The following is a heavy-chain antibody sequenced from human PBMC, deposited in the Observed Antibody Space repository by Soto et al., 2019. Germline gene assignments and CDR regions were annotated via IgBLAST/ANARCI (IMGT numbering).Heavy chain of an antibody. Sequence: PSEALSLTSVVSGYPISSGFHWGCIRQPPGMGLEWFGNIFQSGTTCCNPSLKSRVTISVDTSKNQFSMNVNSVTAADTAISYCARFRGYCTTGKCAADYWGQGTVVTVSS. CDR2: IFQSGTT. V-gene: IGHV4-38-2*01. J-gene: IGHJ4*02. D-gene: IGHD2-8*01. CDR1: GYPISSGFH. CDR3: ARFRGYCTTGKCAADY.